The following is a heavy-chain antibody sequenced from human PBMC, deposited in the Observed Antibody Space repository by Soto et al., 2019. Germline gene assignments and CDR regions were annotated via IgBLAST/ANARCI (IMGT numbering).Heavy chain of an antibody. Sequence: QVQLVQSGAEVKKPGASVKVSCKASGYTFNTYGISWVRQAPGQGLGWMGWITTYNGNTNFALKFEGRVTMTTDTSTSTAYIELMILIPDATVVYFCAILGGFLAWSEILVDYWGKGTLVTVSS. CDR1: GYTFNTYG. V-gene: IGHV1-18*04. CDR3: AILGGFLAWSEILVDY. CDR2: ITTYNGNT. J-gene: IGHJ4*02. D-gene: IGHD3-3*01.